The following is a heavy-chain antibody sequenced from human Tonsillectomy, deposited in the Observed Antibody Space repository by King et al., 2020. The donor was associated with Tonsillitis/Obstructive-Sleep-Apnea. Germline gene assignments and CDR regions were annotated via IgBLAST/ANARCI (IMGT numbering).Heavy chain of an antibody. CDR3: TRAPGGLTPTDYYYYGMDV. CDR1: GFTFGDYA. D-gene: IGHD2-21*02. Sequence: QLVQSGGGLVQPGRSLRLSCTASGFTFGDYAMSWVRQAPGKGLEWVGFIRSKAYGGTTEYAASVKGRFTISRDDSKSIAYLQMNSLKTEDTAVYYCTRAPGGLTPTDYYYYGMDVWGQGTTVTVSS. J-gene: IGHJ6*02. V-gene: IGHV3-49*04. CDR2: IRSKAYGGTT.